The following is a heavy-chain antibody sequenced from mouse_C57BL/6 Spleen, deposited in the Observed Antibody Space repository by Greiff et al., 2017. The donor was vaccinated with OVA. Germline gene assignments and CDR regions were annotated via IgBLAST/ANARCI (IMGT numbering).Heavy chain of an antibody. Sequence: EVKVVESGPELVKPGASVKISCKASGYSFTDYNMNWVKQSNGKSLEWIGVINPNYGTTSYNQKFKGKATLTVDKSSSTAYMQLSSLTSEDSAVYYCARDYGYSAWFAYWGQGTLVTVS. D-gene: IGHD2-2*01. CDR3: ARDYGYSAWFAY. CDR1: GYSFTDYN. V-gene: IGHV1-39*01. CDR2: INPNYGTT. J-gene: IGHJ3*01.